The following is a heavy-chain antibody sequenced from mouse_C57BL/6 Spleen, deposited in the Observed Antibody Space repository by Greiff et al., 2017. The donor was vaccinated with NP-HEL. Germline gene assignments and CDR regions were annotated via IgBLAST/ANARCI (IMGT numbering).Heavy chain of an antibody. V-gene: IGHV1-22*01. J-gene: IGHJ3*01. CDR1: GYTFTDYN. CDR2: INPNNGGT. CDR3: ANYYGSSFPRCAY. Sequence: VQLQQSGPELVKPGASVKMSCKASGYTFTDYNMHWVKQSHGKSLEWIGYINPNNGGTSYNQKFKGKATLTVNKSSSTAYMELRSLTSEDSAVYYCANYYGSSFPRCAYWGQGTLVTVSA. D-gene: IGHD1-1*01.